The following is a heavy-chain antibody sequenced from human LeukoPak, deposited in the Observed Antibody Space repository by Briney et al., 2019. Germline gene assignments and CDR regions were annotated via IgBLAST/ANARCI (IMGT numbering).Heavy chain of an antibody. Sequence: GGSLRLSCAASGFTFSSYAMSWVRQAPGEGLEWVSAISGSGGSTYYADSVKGRFTISRDNSKNTLYLQMNSLRAEDTAVYYCAKDLYGDYVVTFDYWGQGTLVTVSS. CDR1: GFTFSSYA. CDR2: ISGSGGST. J-gene: IGHJ4*02. CDR3: AKDLYGDYVVTFDY. V-gene: IGHV3-23*01. D-gene: IGHD4-17*01.